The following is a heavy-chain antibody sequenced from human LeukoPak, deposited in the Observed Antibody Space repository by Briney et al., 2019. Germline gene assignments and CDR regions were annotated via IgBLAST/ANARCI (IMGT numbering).Heavy chain of an antibody. CDR1: GGSFSGYY. Sequence: PSETLSLTCAVYGGSFSGYYWSWIRQPPGKGLEWIGEINHSGSTNYNPSLKSRVTISVDTSKSQFSLKLSSVTAADTTVYYCARASGVFGVVYYFDCWGQGTLVTVSS. V-gene: IGHV4-34*01. D-gene: IGHD3-3*01. CDR3: ARASGVFGVVYYFDC. J-gene: IGHJ4*02. CDR2: INHSGST.